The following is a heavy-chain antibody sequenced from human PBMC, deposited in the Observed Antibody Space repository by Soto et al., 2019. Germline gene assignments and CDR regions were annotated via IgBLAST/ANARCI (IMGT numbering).Heavy chain of an antibody. CDR2: INHSGST. Sequence: SETLSLTCAVYGGSFSGYYWSWIRQPPGKGLEWIGEINHSGSTNYNPSLKSRVTISVDTSKNQFSLKLSSVTAADTAVYYCARGSRIAAAGIFDYWGQGTLVTVSS. D-gene: IGHD6-13*01. CDR3: ARGSRIAAAGIFDY. CDR1: GGSFSGYY. J-gene: IGHJ4*02. V-gene: IGHV4-34*01.